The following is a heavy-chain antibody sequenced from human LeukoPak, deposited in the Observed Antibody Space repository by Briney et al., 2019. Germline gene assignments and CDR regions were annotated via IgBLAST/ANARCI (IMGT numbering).Heavy chain of an antibody. CDR3: ARVRKYSGYYSWYFDL. CDR2: IYHTGST. D-gene: IGHD5-12*01. Sequence: SETLSLTCSVSGYSISSGYYWGWIRQPPGKGLEWIGNIYHTGSTFYNPSLKSRVTISVDTSKNQFSVKLSSVTAADTAVYYCARVRKYSGYYSWYFDLWGRGTLVTVSS. CDR1: GYSISSGYY. V-gene: IGHV4-38-2*02. J-gene: IGHJ2*01.